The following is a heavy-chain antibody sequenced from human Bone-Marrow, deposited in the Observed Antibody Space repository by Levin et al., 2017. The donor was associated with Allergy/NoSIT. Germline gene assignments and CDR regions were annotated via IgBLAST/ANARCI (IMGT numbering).Heavy chain of an antibody. J-gene: IGHJ5*02. CDR1: GDSVSSSAAA. D-gene: IGHD3-16*01. CDR3: ARMGAGRFDP. V-gene: IGHV6-1*01. Sequence: SETLSLTCAISGDSVSSSAAAWNWIRQSPSRGLEWLGRTYYSPKCYNDYAGSVKSRLNINPDTSKNQFSLQLNSVGPEDTAVYYCARMGAGRFDPWGQGNLVAVAA. CDR2: TYYSPKCYN.